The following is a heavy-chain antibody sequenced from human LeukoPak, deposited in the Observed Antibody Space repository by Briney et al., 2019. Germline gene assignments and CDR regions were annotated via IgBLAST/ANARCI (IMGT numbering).Heavy chain of an antibody. CDR2: INHSGST. D-gene: IGHD3-3*01. V-gene: IGHV4-34*01. CDR3: ARGGYDFWSGYSSYYYYMDV. Sequence: SESLSLTCAVHGGSFSGYYWSWIRQPPGKGLEWIGEINHSGSTNYNPSLKSRVTISVDTSKNQFSLKLSSVTAADTAVYYCARGGYDFWSGYSSYYYYMDVWGKGTMVTVSS. J-gene: IGHJ6*03. CDR1: GGSFSGYY.